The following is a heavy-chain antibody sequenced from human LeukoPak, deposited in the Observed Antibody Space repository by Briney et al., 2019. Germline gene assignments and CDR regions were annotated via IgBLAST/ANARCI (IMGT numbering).Heavy chain of an antibody. CDR3: AKGPYYYDSSGWEYFQH. J-gene: IGHJ1*01. CDR1: GFTFDDYA. D-gene: IGHD3-22*01. Sequence: GGSLRLSCAASGFTFDDYAMHWVRQAPGKGLEWVSGISWNSGSIGYADSVKGRFTISRDNAKNSLYLQMNSLRAEDTALYYCAKGPYYYDSSGWEYFQHWSQGTLVTVSS. V-gene: IGHV3-9*01. CDR2: ISWNSGSI.